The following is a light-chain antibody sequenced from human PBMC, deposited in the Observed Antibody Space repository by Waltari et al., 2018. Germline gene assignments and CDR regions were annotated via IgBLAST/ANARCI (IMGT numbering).Light chain of an antibody. CDR1: SSAVGGHYY. CDR2: DVS. V-gene: IGLV2-14*01. Sequence: QFALTQPASVSGSPRQPITLSCTVTSSAVGGHYYVFSYHQPPGKTPKLIIYDVSNRPSGLSNRFSGSKSGNTASLTISGLQAEDEADYYCSSYTSSSTRVFGTGTKVTVL. CDR3: SSYTSSSTRV. J-gene: IGLJ1*01.